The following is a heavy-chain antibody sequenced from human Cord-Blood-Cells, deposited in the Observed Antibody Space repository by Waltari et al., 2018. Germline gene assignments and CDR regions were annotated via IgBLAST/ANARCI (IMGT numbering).Heavy chain of an antibody. V-gene: IGHV1-2*04. Sequence: QVQLVQSGAEVKKPGASVTVSCQASGYTFTGYYMHWVRQAPGQGLEWMGWINPNRGGTNYAQKFQGWVTMTRDTSISTAYMELSRLRSDDTAVYYCAREGSGSYYDAFDIWGQGTMVTVSS. CDR3: AREGSGSYYDAFDI. CDR1: GYTFTGYY. J-gene: IGHJ3*02. CDR2: INPNRGGT. D-gene: IGHD1-26*01.